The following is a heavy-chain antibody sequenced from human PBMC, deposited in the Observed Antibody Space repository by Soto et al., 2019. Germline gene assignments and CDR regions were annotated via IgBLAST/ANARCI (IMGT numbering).Heavy chain of an antibody. D-gene: IGHD1-26*01. J-gene: IGHJ4*02. CDR1: GASISRTSSHDW. CDR2: IYHSGST. V-gene: IGHV4-4*02. Sequence: QVQLQESGPGLGKPSGTLSLTCTVSGASISRTSSHDWWSWVRQPPGKGLEWIGEIYHSGSTNYNPSLKSRVTMSVDKSKNQFSLKLSSVTAADTAVYYCAKMVGATLVDYWGQGSLVTVSS. CDR3: AKMVGATLVDY.